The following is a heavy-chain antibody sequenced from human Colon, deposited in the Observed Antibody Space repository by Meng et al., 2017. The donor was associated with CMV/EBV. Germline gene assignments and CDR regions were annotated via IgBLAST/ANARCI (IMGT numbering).Heavy chain of an antibody. CDR1: GYTFPGYK. CDR3: ARAGDDYFDL. Sequence: SCTASGYTFPGYKLPWVRPAPAQGLEWMGWINPNMGGPTYAQKFKGRVTVTRDTSISTVYMEVNSLTSDDTAVYYCARAGDDYFDLWGQGTLVTVSS. V-gene: IGHV1-2*02. CDR2: INPNMGGP. D-gene: IGHD5-24*01. J-gene: IGHJ4*02.